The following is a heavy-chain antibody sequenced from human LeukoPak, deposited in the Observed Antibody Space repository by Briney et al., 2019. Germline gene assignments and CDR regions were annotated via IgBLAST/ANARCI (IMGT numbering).Heavy chain of an antibody. CDR3: ARDLRWGYYFDY. J-gene: IGHJ4*02. CDR1: GYTFTSYY. Sequence: GASVKVSCEASGYTFTSYYMHWVRQAPGQGLEWMGIINPSGGSTSYAQKFQGRVTMTRDTSTSTVYMELSSLRSEDTAVYYCARDLRWGYYFDYWGQGTLVTVSS. CDR2: INPSGGST. D-gene: IGHD4-23*01. V-gene: IGHV1-46*01.